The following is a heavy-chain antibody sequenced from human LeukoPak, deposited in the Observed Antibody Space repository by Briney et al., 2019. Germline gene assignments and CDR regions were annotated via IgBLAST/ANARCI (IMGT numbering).Heavy chain of an antibody. D-gene: IGHD5-18*01. CDR3: ARDRRDTSMVWDY. J-gene: IGHJ4*02. CDR1: GGSLSDYY. Sequence: SETLSLTCTVSGGSLSDYYWSWIRQPPGKGLEWIGYIYYSGNTNYNPSLKSRVTISVDTSKNQFSLKMRSVTAADTAVYYCARDRRDTSMVWDYWGQGTLVTVSS. V-gene: IGHV4-59*01. CDR2: IYYSGNT.